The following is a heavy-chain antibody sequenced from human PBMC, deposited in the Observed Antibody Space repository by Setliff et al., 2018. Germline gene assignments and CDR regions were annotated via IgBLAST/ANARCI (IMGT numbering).Heavy chain of an antibody. J-gene: IGHJ4*02. V-gene: IGHV1-18*01. CDR3: ARRPRAVYGSGRRNWFLDY. Sequence: ASVKVSCKASGYTFTSYVISWVRQAPGQGLEWLGWISVYSGNTDYAQNFQGRVTMTADTSTSTAYMELRSLTSDDTAVYYCARRPRAVYGSGRRNWFLDYWGQGTLVTVSS. D-gene: IGHD3-10*01. CDR2: ISVYSGNT. CDR1: GYTFTSYV.